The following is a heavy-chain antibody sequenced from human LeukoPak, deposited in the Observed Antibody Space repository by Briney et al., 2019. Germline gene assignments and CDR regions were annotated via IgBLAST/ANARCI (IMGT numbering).Heavy chain of an antibody. J-gene: IGHJ1*01. CDR1: GGSFSGYY. V-gene: IGHV4-59*01. D-gene: IGHD6-19*01. Sequence: SETLSLTCAVYGGSFSGYYWSWIRQPPGKGLEWIGYIYYSGSTNYNPSLKSRVTISVDTSKNQFSLKLSSVTAADTAVYYCARGRRIAVAGNLVEYFQHWGQGTLVTVSS. CDR2: IYYSGST. CDR3: ARGRRIAVAGNLVEYFQH.